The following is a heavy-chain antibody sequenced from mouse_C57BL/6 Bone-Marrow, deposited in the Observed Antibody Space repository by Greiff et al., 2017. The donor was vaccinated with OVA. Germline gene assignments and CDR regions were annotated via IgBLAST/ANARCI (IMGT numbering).Heavy chain of an antibody. CDR1: GYAFSSSW. CDR2: IYPGDGDT. Sequence: QVQLQQSGPELVKPGASVKISCKASGYAFSSSWMNWVKQRPGKGLEWIGRIYPGDGDTNYNGKFKGKATLTADKSSSTAYMQLSSLPSEDSAVYFCARRGLYYYGSSYGLDYWGQGTTLTVSS. V-gene: IGHV1-82*01. J-gene: IGHJ2*01. D-gene: IGHD1-1*01. CDR3: ARRGLYYYGSSYGLDY.